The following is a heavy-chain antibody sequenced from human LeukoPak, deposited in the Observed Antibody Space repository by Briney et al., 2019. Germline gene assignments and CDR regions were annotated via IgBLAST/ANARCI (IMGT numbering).Heavy chain of an antibody. J-gene: IGHJ6*02. D-gene: IGHD6-6*01. CDR1: GGTFSSYA. CDR2: IIPTFGTA. CDR3: ARDKIYSSSSGYYYGMDV. V-gene: IGHV1-69*01. Sequence: SVKVSCKASGGTFSSYAISWVRQAPGQGLEWMGGIIPTFGTANYAQKFQGRVTITADESTSTAYMELSSLRSEDTAVYYCARDKIYSSSSGYYYGMDVWGQGTTVTVSS.